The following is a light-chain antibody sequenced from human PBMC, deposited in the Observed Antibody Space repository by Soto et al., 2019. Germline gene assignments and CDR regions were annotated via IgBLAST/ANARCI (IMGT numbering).Light chain of an antibody. CDR1: QEISNY. V-gene: IGKV1-33*01. CDR3: QQYDHLPRT. Sequence: DIQMIQSPSSLSASVGDRVTITCQASQEISNYLNWYQQKPGKAPKLLIYDASNLERGVPSRFSRRGSGTDFTYTISRLQPEDFATYYCQQYDHLPRTFGRGTKVEIK. CDR2: DAS. J-gene: IGKJ1*01.